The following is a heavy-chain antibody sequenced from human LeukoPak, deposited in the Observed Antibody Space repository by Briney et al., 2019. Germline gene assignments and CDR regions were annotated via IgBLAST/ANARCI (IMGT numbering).Heavy chain of an antibody. CDR3: ARDLATYYDFWSGYYIAFDI. CDR1: GGSFSGYY. J-gene: IGHJ3*02. CDR2: IYTSGST. D-gene: IGHD3-3*01. Sequence: SETLSLTCAVYGGSFSGYYWSWIRQPAGKGLEWIGRIYTSGSTNYNPSLKSRVTMSVDTSKNQFSLKLSSVTAADTAVYYCARDLATYYDFWSGYYIAFDIWGQGTMVTVSS. V-gene: IGHV4-4*07.